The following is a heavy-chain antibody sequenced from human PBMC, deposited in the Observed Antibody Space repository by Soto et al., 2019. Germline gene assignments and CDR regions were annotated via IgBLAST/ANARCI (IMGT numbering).Heavy chain of an antibody. Sequence: QVQLVQSGAEVKKPGSSVKVSCKASGGTFSRYAIGWVRQAPGQGLEWMGTITPIFGTTNYAQKFQGRVTIIADETTSTAYMELSSLRSEDTAVYYCATPVEMDTLSAFEFWGQGTMVIVSS. CDR2: ITPIFGTT. CDR1: GGTFSRYA. D-gene: IGHD5-18*01. V-gene: IGHV1-69*15. J-gene: IGHJ3*01. CDR3: ATPVEMDTLSAFEF.